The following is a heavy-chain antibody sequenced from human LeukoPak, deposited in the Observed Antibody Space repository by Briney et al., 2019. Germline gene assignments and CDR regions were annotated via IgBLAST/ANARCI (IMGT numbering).Heavy chain of an antibody. Sequence: GGSLRLSCTASGFIFNDYSMHWVRQTPGQGLERVAAIAADGDLKNYADSTKGRFTISRDNSQDTVYLEIHSLRRDNTAIYYCARWGLYYDNAGSDTNVFDLWGHGTMVTVSS. CDR2: IAADGDLK. J-gene: IGHJ3*01. D-gene: IGHD3-16*01. V-gene: IGHV3-30-3*01. CDR3: ARWGLYYDNAGSDTNVFDL. CDR1: GFIFNDYS.